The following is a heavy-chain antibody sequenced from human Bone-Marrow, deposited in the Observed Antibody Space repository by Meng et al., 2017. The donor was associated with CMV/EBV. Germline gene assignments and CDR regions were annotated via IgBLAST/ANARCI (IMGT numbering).Heavy chain of an antibody. CDR3: AREKEGITIFGVVIATYGMDV. V-gene: IGHV1-18*01. J-gene: IGHJ6*02. CDR2: ISTYNGNT. CDR1: GYTFTNYG. Sequence: ASVKVSCKASGYTFTNYGITWVRQAPGQGLEWMGWISTYNGNTNYAPNLQGRVTMTTDTSTSTAYMELRSLRSDDTAVYYCAREKEGITIFGVVIATYGMDVWGQGTTVTVSS. D-gene: IGHD3-3*01.